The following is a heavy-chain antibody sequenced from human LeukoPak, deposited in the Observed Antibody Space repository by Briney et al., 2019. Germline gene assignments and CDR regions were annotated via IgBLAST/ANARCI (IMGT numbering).Heavy chain of an antibody. CDR2: ISGSGGST. D-gene: IGHD3-22*01. CDR1: GFTFSSYA. CDR3: AKLGSSGYYPY. V-gene: IGHV3-23*01. Sequence: GGSLRLSCAASGFTFSSYAMSWVRQAPGKGLEWVSAISGSGGSTYYADSVKGRFTISRDNAMNTLYLQMDSLGAEDTAVYYCAKLGSSGYYPYWGQGTLVTVSS. J-gene: IGHJ4*02.